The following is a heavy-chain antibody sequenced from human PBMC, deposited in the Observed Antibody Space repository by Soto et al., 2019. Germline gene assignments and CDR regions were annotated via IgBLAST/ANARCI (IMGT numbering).Heavy chain of an antibody. CDR2: IYHSGST. V-gene: IGHV4-30-2*01. Sequence: PSETLSLTCAVSGASISSGGHSWSWIRQPPGKGLEWIGYIYHSGSTYYNPSLKSRVTISVDRSKNQFSLKLSSVTAADTAVYYCARTFTMASSGRSVWFDPWGQGTLVTVSS. D-gene: IGHD3-10*01. CDR3: ARTFTMASSGRSVWFDP. J-gene: IGHJ5*02. CDR1: GASISSGGHS.